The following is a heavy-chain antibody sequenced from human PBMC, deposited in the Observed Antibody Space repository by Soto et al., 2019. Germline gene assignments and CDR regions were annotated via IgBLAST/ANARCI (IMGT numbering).Heavy chain of an antibody. CDR1: GGTFKNYA. V-gene: IGHV1-69*01. J-gene: IGHJ4*02. D-gene: IGHD3-22*01. CDR3: ARASDTSGYYY. Sequence: QVQLVQSESEVKKPGSSVKVSCKVSGGTFKNYAISWVRQAPGQGLEWVGGILPVFDELNYAPKLHGRVTNTADEVTSTAHMELGSLTSEDTAGYFCARASDTSGYYYWGQGTLVTVSS. CDR2: ILPVFDEL.